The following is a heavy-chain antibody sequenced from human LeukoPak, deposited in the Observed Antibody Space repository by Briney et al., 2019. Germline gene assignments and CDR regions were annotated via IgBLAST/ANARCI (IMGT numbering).Heavy chain of an antibody. V-gene: IGHV3-30*04. CDR2: ISYDGSNK. Sequence: PGGSLRLSCAASGFTFSSYAMHWVRQAPGKGLEWVAVISYDGSNKYYADSVKGRFTISRDNSKNTLYLQMNSLRAEDTAVYYCARDRDGALLRFRTGAFDIWGQGTMVTVSP. D-gene: IGHD2-15*01. CDR1: GFTFSSYA. CDR3: ARDRDGALLRFRTGAFDI. J-gene: IGHJ3*02.